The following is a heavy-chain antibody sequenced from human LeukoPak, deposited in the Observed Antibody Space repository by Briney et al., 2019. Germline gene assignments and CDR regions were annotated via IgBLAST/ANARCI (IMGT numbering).Heavy chain of an antibody. J-gene: IGHJ6*02. D-gene: IGHD3-3*01. CDR2: FKSSSYI. V-gene: IGHV3-21*01. CDR3: ARELPLTIFGVANGMDV. Sequence: GGSLRLSCAASGFTFSSYSMNWVRQAPGKGLEWVSCFKSSSYIYYADSVRGRFTISRDNAKNSLYLQMNSLRAEDTAVYYCARELPLTIFGVANGMDVWGQGTTVSVSS. CDR1: GFTFSSYS.